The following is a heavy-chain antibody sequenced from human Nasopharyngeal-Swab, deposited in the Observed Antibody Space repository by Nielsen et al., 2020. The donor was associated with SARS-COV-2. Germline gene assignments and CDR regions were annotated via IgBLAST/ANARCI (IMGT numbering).Heavy chain of an antibody. J-gene: IGHJ6*02. CDR2: IYYSGST. CDR1: GGSISSSSYY. V-gene: IGHV4-39*07. D-gene: IGHD3-22*01. Sequence: SETLSLTCTVSGGSISSSSYYWGWIRQPPGKGLEWIGSIYYSGSTYYNPSLKSRVTISVDTSNNQFSLKLSSVTAADTAVYYCARVDSSGYYYVWYYGMDVWGQGTTVTVSS. CDR3: ARVDSSGYYYVWYYGMDV.